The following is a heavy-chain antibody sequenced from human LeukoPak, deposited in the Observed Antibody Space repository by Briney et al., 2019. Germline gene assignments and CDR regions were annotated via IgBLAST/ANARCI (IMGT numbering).Heavy chain of an antibody. CDR3: AKGQLVRQTVPVHAFDI. V-gene: IGHV3-9*01. D-gene: IGHD6-13*01. J-gene: IGHJ3*02. CDR2: ISWNSGSI. CDR1: GFTFDDYA. Sequence: GRPLRLSCAASGFTFDDYAMHWVRQAPGKGLEWVSGISWNSGSIGYADSVKGRFTISRDNAKNSLYLQMNSLRAEDTALYYCAKGQLVRQTVPVHAFDIWGQGTMVTVSS.